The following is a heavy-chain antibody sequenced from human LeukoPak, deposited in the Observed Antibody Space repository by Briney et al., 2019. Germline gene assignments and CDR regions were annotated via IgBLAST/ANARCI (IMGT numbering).Heavy chain of an antibody. CDR2: ISAYNGNT. CDR3: ARGDSSGWSGGGVDY. CDR1: GYTFTSYG. Sequence: ASVKVSCKASGYTFTSYGISWVRQAPGQGLEWMGWISAYNGNTTYAQKLQGRVTMTTDTSTSTAYMELRSLRSDDTAVYYCARGDSSGWSGGGVDYWGQGTLVTVSS. V-gene: IGHV1-18*01. J-gene: IGHJ4*02. D-gene: IGHD6-19*01.